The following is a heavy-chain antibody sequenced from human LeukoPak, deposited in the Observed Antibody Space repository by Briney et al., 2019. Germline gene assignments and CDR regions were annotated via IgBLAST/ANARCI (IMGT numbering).Heavy chain of an antibody. CDR2: ISTSGNT. D-gene: IGHD2/OR15-2a*01. CDR3: ARDSAPNLLAYFDY. Sequence: SETLSLTCTVSGGSISSYYWSWIRQPAGKGLEWIGRISTSGNTTYNPSLKSRVTMSVDTSKNQFSLRLNSVTAADTAVYYCARDSAPNLLAYFDYWGQGILVTVSS. J-gene: IGHJ4*02. CDR1: GGSISSYY. V-gene: IGHV4-4*07.